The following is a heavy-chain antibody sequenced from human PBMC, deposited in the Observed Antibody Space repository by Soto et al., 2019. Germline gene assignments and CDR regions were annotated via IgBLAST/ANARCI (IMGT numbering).Heavy chain of an antibody. CDR1: GFTFSNYW. J-gene: IGHJ4*02. CDR3: ARGGLATGTIDY. D-gene: IGHD1-1*01. CDR2: INTDGTTT. V-gene: IGHV3-74*01. Sequence: EVQVVESGGGLVQPGEPLRLACAASGFTFSNYWMHWVRQGPGKGLVWVSHINTDGTTTTYADSVKGRFTMSRDNAKNTVYLQMNSLGPEDTAVYYCARGGLATGTIDYWGQGTLVTVSS.